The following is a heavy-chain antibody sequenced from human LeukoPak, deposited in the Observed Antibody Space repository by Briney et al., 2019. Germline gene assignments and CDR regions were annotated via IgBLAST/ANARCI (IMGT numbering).Heavy chain of an antibody. D-gene: IGHD3-3*01. J-gene: IGHJ5*02. CDR3: AKDQVEWLPRGNWFDP. CDR2: IRYDGSNK. V-gene: IGHV3-30*02. Sequence: GGSLRLSCAASGFTFSSYGMRWVRQAPGKGLEWVAFIRYDGSNKYYADSVKGRFTISRDNSKNTLYLQMNSLRAEDTAVYYCAKDQVEWLPRGNWFDPWGQGTLVTVSS. CDR1: GFTFSSYG.